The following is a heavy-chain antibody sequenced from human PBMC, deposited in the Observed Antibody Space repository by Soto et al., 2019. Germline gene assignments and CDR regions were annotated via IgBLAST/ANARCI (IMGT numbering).Heavy chain of an antibody. CDR1: GFTFSSYG. D-gene: IGHD2-21*02. Sequence: QVQLVESGGGVVQPGRSLRLSCAASGFTFSSYGMHWVRQAPGKGLEWVAVISYDGSNKYYADSVKGRFTISRDNSKNXLYLQMNSLRAEDTALYYCAKSSWGHCGGDCYPDYWGQGTLVTVSS. J-gene: IGHJ4*02. CDR3: AKSSWGHCGGDCYPDY. CDR2: ISYDGSNK. V-gene: IGHV3-30*18.